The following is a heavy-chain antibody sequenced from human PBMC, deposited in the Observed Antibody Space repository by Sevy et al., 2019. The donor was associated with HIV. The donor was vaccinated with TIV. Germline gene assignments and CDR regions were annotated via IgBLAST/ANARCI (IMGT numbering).Heavy chain of an antibody. CDR1: GFTFSSHW. CDR2: IKPDGREK. CDR3: ARELNWAHDY. Sequence: GGSLRLSCVGSGFTFSSHWMSWVRQAPGTGLEWVATIKPDGREKYYAAFVKGRFTIYRDNAKNSLYLQMNSLRVEDTAVYDCARELNWAHDYWGQGTLVTVSS. D-gene: IGHD7-27*01. J-gene: IGHJ4*02. V-gene: IGHV3-7*01.